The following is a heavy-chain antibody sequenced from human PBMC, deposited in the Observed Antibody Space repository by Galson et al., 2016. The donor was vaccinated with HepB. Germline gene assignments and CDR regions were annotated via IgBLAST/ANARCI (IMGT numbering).Heavy chain of an antibody. V-gene: IGHV3-23*01. CDR3: AKALAPYCSGGSCVRGFDS. D-gene: IGHD2-8*02. J-gene: IGHJ4*02. Sequence: SLRLSCAASGFIFSTYAMNWVRQAPGKGLEFVSGITGGGATTHYADSVKGRFTISRDNSKTTLYLQMSSLRTEDTAIYYCAKALAPYCSGGSCVRGFDSWGRGTLVAFSS. CDR1: GFIFSTYA. CDR2: ITGGGATT.